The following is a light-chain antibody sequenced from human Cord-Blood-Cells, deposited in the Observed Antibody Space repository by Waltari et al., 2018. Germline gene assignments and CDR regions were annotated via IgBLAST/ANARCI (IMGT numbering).Light chain of an antibody. CDR2: AAS. CDR3: QQSYSTPLT. V-gene: IGKV1-39*01. CDR1: QSISSY. Sequence: DPQLTRPPSSLSASRVEPATITCRASQSISSYFNWYQKKPGKAPKLLIYAASSLQSGVPSRCSGSGSGKDFTLTISSLQPEDFATYYWQQSYSTPLTFGGGTKVEIK. J-gene: IGKJ4*01.